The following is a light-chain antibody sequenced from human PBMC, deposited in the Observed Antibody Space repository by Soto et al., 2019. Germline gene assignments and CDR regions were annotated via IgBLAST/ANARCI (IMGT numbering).Light chain of an antibody. J-gene: IGKJ5*01. V-gene: IGKV1-33*01. CDR2: DAS. Sequence: DIQMTQSPSTLSASVGDRVTITCRASQTIGSSLAWYQQKPGKAPRLLLYDASSLETGVPSRFSGSGSGTDFTFTISSLQPEDIATYYCQHYDHLPITFGQGTRLEIK. CDR3: QHYDHLPIT. CDR1: QTIGSS.